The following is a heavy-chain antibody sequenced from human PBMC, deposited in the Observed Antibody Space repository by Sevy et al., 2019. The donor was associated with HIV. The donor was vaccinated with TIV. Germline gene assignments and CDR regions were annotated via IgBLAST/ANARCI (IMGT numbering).Heavy chain of an antibody. CDR3: AARKDDFDC. Sequence: GGSLRLSCAASGFTFSDFAMSWVRRAPGKGLEWVSAISGSGTKTYYSDSVRGRFTISRDNSKNTQYLQMNSLRTEDTAVYYCAARKDDFDCWGQGTLVTVSS. CDR2: ISGSGTKT. V-gene: IGHV3-23*01. D-gene: IGHD2-15*01. J-gene: IGHJ4*02. CDR1: GFTFSDFA.